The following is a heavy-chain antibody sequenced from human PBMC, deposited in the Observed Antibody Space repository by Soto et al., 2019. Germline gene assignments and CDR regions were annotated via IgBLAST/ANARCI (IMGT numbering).Heavy chain of an antibody. D-gene: IGHD2-15*01. CDR3: ARVLRNQGGSSYYMDV. Sequence: QVQLVQSGAEVKKPGASVKVSCKASGYTFTSYDINWVRQATGQGLEWMGWMNPNSGNTGYAQKFQGRVTMTRNTSISTAYMELSSLRSEDTAVYYCARVLRNQGGSSYYMDVWGKGTTVTVSS. CDR1: GYTFTSYD. V-gene: IGHV1-8*01. CDR2: MNPNSGNT. J-gene: IGHJ6*03.